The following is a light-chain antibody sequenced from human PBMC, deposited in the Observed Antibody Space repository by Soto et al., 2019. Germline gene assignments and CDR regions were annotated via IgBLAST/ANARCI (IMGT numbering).Light chain of an antibody. V-gene: IGLV4-60*02. CDR3: ETWDSNTWV. Sequence: QPVLTQSSSASASLGSSVKLTCTLSSGHSSYIIAWHQQQPGKAPRYLMKLEGSGSYNKGSGVPDRFSGSSSGADRYLTISNLQFDDEADYYCETWDSNTWVFGGVTKVTVL. J-gene: IGLJ3*02. CDR2: LEGSGSY. CDR1: SGHSSYI.